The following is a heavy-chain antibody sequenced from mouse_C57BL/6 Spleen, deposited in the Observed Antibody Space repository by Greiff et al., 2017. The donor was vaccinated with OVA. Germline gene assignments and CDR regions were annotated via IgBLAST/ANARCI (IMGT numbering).Heavy chain of an antibody. D-gene: IGHD4-1*01. Sequence: EVQLQESGPELVKPGASVKISCKASGYSFTGYYMNWVKQSPEKSLEWIGEINPSTGGTTYNQKFKAKATLTVDKSSSTAYMQLKSLTSEDSAVYYCARSGKYLAWFAYWGQGTLVTVSA. CDR3: ARSGKYLAWFAY. V-gene: IGHV1-42*01. CDR1: GYSFTGYY. J-gene: IGHJ3*01. CDR2: INPSTGGT.